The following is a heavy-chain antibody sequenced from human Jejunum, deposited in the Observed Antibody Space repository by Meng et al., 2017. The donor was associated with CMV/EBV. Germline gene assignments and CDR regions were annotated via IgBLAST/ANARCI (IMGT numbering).Heavy chain of an antibody. V-gene: IGHV4-4*07. CDR1: GGSIIDYY. CDR2: IYSNGAT. CDR3: ARDMHREVVIQDY. D-gene: IGHD3-10*01. Sequence: QVHLQESGQELVEPSQHLSLTFTVSGGSIIDYYWSWIRQHAGKGLEWIGRIYSNGATNYKPSLKSRVTMSVDTSKNQFSLKLSSVTAADTAVYFCARDMHREVVIQDYWGQGTLVTVSS. J-gene: IGHJ4*02.